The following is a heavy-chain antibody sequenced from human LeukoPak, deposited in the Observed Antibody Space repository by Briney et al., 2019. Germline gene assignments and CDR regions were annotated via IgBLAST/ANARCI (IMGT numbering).Heavy chain of an antibody. J-gene: IGHJ6*02. CDR1: GDSVSSSSAT. CDR3: AREGVTLVRGVVLDYYGMGA. Sequence: SQTLSLTCAISGDSVSSSSATWNWIRQSPSRGLEWLGRTYYKSKWYNDYAVSVKSRITINPDTSSNQFSLQLNSVTPEDTAVYYCAREGVTLVRGVVLDYYGMGAWGQGTTVTVSS. V-gene: IGHV6-1*01. D-gene: IGHD3-10*01. CDR2: TYYKSKWYN.